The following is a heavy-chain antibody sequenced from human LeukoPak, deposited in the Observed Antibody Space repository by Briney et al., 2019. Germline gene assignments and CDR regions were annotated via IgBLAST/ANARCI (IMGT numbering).Heavy chain of an antibody. D-gene: IGHD3-16*02. CDR3: TRVGDYVWGSYRPTRRIDY. Sequence: GGSLRLSCTASGFTFGDYAMSWVRQAPGKGLEWVGFIRSKAYGGTTKYAASVKGRFTISRDDSKSIAYLQMNSLKTEDTAVYYCTRVGDYVWGSYRPTRRIDYWGQGTLVTVSS. V-gene: IGHV3-49*04. CDR1: GFTFGDYA. CDR2: IRSKAYGGTT. J-gene: IGHJ4*02.